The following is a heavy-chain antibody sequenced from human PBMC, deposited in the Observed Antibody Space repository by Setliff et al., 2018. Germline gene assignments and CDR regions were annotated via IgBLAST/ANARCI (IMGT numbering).Heavy chain of an antibody. CDR1: GFTFSTYR. CDR2: ILDDGVKK. D-gene: IGHD2-15*01. V-gene: IGHV3-30-3*01. CDR3: ARTCSGSGCYAGLES. J-gene: IGHJ4*02. Sequence: GGSLRLSCAASGFTFSTYRMHWVRQAPGKGLEWVAVILDDGVKKYHADPVKGRFTISRDNSKNTLYLQMNSLRPEDTAVYYCARTCSGSGCYAGLESWGQGTPVTVSS.